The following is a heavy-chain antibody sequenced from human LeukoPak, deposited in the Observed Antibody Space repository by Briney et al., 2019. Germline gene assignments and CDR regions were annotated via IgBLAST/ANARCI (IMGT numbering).Heavy chain of an antibody. V-gene: IGHV4-34*01. D-gene: IGHD3-22*01. CDR1: GGSFSGYY. Sequence: SETLSLTCAVYGGSFSGYYWSWIRQPPGKGLEWIGEINHSGSTNYNPSLKSRVTISVDTSKNQFSLKLSSVTAADTAMYYCARDINYYDSSGYYYAHYWCFDLWGRGTLVTVSS. CDR2: INHSGST. CDR3: ARDINYYDSSGYYYAHYWCFDL. J-gene: IGHJ2*01.